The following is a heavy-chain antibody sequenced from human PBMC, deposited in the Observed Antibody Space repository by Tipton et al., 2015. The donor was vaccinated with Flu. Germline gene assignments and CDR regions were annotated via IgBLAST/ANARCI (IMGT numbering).Heavy chain of an antibody. D-gene: IGHD3-16*01. V-gene: IGHV3-7*01. J-gene: IGHJ4*02. CDR3: ARLGLPDY. CDR1: GFAFSSYW. CDR2: IKQDGSTK. Sequence: GSLRLSCAASGFAFSSYWVLWVRQAPGKGLEWVANIKQDGSTKYYLDSVKGRFTISRDNAKNSLYLQMDSLTVEDMAVYYCARLGLPDYWGQGTLVTVSS.